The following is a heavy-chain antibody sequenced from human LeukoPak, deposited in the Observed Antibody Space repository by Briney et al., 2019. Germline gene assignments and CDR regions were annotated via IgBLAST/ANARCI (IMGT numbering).Heavy chain of an antibody. CDR2: INPNSGGT. J-gene: IGHJ4*02. CDR3: ATAGYSSSDYFDY. V-gene: IGHV1-2*02. Sequence: ASVKVSCKASGYTFTGYYMDWVRQAPGQGLEWMGWINPNSGGTNYAQKFQGRVTMTRDTSISTAYMELSRLRSDDTAVYYCATAGYSSSDYFDYWGQGTLVTVSS. D-gene: IGHD6-13*01. CDR1: GYTFTGYY.